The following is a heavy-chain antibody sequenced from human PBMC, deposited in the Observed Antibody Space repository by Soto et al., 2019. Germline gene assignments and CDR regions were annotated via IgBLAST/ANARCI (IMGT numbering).Heavy chain of an antibody. CDR1: GGTFSSYS. CDR3: ARHHGPTTSENWFDP. Sequence: QVQLVQSGAEVKKPGSSVKVSCKASGGTFSSYSINWVRQAPGQGLEWMGEIIPIFGTANYAQKFQGRVTITADESTSTAYMELSSLRSDDTAVYYCARHHGPTTSENWFDPWGQGTLVTVSS. J-gene: IGHJ5*02. V-gene: IGHV1-69*01. D-gene: IGHD5-12*01. CDR2: IIPIFGTA.